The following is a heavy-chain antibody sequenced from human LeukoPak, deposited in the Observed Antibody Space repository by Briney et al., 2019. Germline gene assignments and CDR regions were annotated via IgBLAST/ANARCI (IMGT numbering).Heavy chain of an antibody. CDR2: IYTSGST. CDR3: ARDKSRTYGSADAFDI. J-gene: IGHJ3*02. D-gene: IGHD3-10*01. Sequence: SETLSLTCTVSGGSISSGSYYWSWIRQPAGKGLEWIGRIYTSGSTNYNPSLKSRVTMSVDTSKNQFSLKLSPVTAADTAVYYCARDKSRTYGSADAFDIWGQGTMVTVSS. V-gene: IGHV4-61*02. CDR1: GGSISSGSYY.